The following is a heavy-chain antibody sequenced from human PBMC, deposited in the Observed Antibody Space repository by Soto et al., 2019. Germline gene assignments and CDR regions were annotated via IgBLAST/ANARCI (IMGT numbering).Heavy chain of an antibody. CDR1: GYTFTKFH. V-gene: IGHV1-46*01. CDR3: ARYWTYYYDSSGNLFDY. Sequence: ASVKVSCKTSGYTFTKFHIHWVRQAPGQGLEWMGMIDPNSGDTRYAQRFQGRITMTSDTSTSTAYMELRSLRSEDTAVYYCARYWTYYYDSSGNLFDYWGQGTLVTVSS. CDR2: IDPNSGDT. D-gene: IGHD3-22*01. J-gene: IGHJ4*02.